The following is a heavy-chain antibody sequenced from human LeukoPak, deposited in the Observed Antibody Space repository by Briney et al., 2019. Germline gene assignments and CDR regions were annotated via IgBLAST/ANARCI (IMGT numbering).Heavy chain of an antibody. V-gene: IGHV5-51*01. D-gene: IGHD6-13*01. CDR1: GYSFNSYW. CDR2: IYPGDSDT. CDR3: ARRGIHSSSWYIYFDY. J-gene: IGHJ4*02. Sequence: GESLKISCKGSGYSFNSYWIGWVRQMPGKGLEWMGIIYPGDSDTRYSPSFQGQVTISADKSISTAYLQWSSLKASDTAMYYCARRGIHSSSWYIYFDYWGQGTLVTVSS.